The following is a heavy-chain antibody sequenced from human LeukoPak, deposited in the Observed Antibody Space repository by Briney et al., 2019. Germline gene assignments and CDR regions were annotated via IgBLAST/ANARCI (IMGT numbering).Heavy chain of an antibody. V-gene: IGHV4-59*01. CDR3: ARAPRYCSSTSCYKGKKYYYYYMDV. J-gene: IGHJ6*03. Sequence: SETLSLTCTVSGGSMSSYYWSWIRQPPGKGLEWIGYSYYSGSTYYNPSLKSRVTISVDTSKNQFSLKLSSVTAADTAVYYCARAPRYCSSTSCYKGKKYYYYYMDVWGKGTTVTVSS. CDR1: GGSMSSYY. CDR2: SYYSGST. D-gene: IGHD2-2*02.